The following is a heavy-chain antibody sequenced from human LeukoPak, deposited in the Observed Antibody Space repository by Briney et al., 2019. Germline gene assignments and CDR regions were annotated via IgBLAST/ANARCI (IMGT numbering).Heavy chain of an antibody. V-gene: IGHV1-2*02. D-gene: IGHD5-24*01. CDR3: ARDGYNYGPHPYYFDY. CDR1: GYTFTGYY. Sequence: ASVKVSCKASGYTFTGYYMHWVRQAPGQGLEWMGWINPNSGGTNYAQKFQGRVTMTRDTSISTAYMELSRLRSDDTAVYYCARDGYNYGPHPYYFDYWGQGTRVTVSS. CDR2: INPNSGGT. J-gene: IGHJ4*02.